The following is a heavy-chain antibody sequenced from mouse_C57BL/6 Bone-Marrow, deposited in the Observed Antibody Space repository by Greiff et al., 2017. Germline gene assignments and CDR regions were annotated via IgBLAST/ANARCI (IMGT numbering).Heavy chain of an antibody. CDR1: GYTFTSYG. CDR3: ARALYYGSRPWYFDV. Sequence: QVQLQQSGAELARPGASVKLSCKASGYTFTSYGISWVKQRTGQGLEWIGEIYPRSGNTYYNEKFKGKATLTADKSSSTAYMELRSLTSEDSAVYFCARALYYGSRPWYFDVWGTGTTVTVSS. CDR2: IYPRSGNT. D-gene: IGHD1-1*01. J-gene: IGHJ1*03. V-gene: IGHV1-81*01.